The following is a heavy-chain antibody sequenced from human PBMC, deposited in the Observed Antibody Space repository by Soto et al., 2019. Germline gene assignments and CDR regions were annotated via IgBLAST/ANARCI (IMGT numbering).Heavy chain of an antibody. CDR2: ISAYNGNT. CDR3: AREEVDCSSTSCYTDFDY. Sequence: QVQLVQSGAEVKKPGASVKVSCKASGYTFTSYGISLVRQAPGQGLEWMGWISAYNGNTNYAQKLQGRVTMTTDTATRTAYMELRSLRSDDTAVYYCAREEVDCSSTSCYTDFDYWGQGTLVTVSS. J-gene: IGHJ4*02. V-gene: IGHV1-18*01. D-gene: IGHD2-2*02. CDR1: GYTFTSYG.